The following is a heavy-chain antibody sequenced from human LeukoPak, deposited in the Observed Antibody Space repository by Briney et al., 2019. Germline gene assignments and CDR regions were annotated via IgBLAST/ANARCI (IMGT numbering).Heavy chain of an antibody. J-gene: IGHJ4*02. CDR1: GGSISSYY. Sequence: SETLSLTCTVSGGSISSYYWSWIRQPPGKGLEWIGSIYYSGSTYYNPSLKSRVTISVDTSKNQFSLKLSSVTAADTAVHYCARQGITIFGVVQPPYYFDYWGQGTLVTVSS. D-gene: IGHD3-3*01. CDR3: ARQGITIFGVVQPPYYFDY. V-gene: IGHV4-59*05. CDR2: IYYSGST.